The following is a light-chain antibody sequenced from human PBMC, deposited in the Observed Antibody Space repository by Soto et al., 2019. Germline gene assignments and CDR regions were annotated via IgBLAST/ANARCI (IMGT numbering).Light chain of an antibody. J-gene: IGKJ1*01. CDR3: QQANSSPWT. CDR2: GAS. CDR1: QSVNIY. Sequence: EILMTQSPATLPVSPGERATLSCRASQSVNIYLAWYQQKPGQAPRILIFGASSRATGIPARFSGSGSGTDFTLTINSLQPEDFAAYYCQQANSSPWTFGQGTKVDIK. V-gene: IGKV3D-15*01.